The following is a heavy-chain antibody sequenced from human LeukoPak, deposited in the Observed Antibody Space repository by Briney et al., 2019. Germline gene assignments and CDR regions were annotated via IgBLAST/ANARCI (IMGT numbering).Heavy chain of an antibody. J-gene: IGHJ4*02. V-gene: IGHV1-18*01. CDR3: ARVDTAGTVNPFY. D-gene: IGHD5-18*01. CDR1: GYTFTSYG. CDR2: ISAYNGNT. Sequence: GASVKVSCKASGYTFTSYGISWVRQAPGQGLEWMGWISAYNGNTNYAQKLQGRVTMTGDTSISTAYMELSRLRPDDTAVYYCARVDTAGTVNPFYWGQGTLVTVSS.